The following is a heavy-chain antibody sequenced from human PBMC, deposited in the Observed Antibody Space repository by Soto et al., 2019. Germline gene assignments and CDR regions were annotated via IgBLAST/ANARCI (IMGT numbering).Heavy chain of an antibody. Sequence: EVQLLESGGGLVQHGGSLRLSCAAYGFTFSSYAMSWVRQAPGKGLEWVSAISGSGGSTYYADSVKGRFTISRDNSKNKMYLQINSLRAEDTAVYYCAKGPVPGYFDYWGQGTLVTVSS. J-gene: IGHJ4*02. V-gene: IGHV3-23*01. CDR3: AKGPVPGYFDY. CDR1: GFTFSSYA. CDR2: ISGSGGST. D-gene: IGHD2-2*01.